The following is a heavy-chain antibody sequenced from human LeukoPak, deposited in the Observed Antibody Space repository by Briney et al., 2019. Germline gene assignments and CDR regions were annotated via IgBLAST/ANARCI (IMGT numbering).Heavy chain of an antibody. CDR2: IYPGDSDT. CDR3: ARFLDYPRIIAAAGLDY. J-gene: IGHJ4*02. Sequence: GESLKISCKGSGYSFTSYWIGWVRQMPGKGLEWMGIIYPGDSDTRYSPSFQGQVTISADKSISTAYLQWSSLKASDTAMYYCARFLDYPRIIAAAGLDYWGQGTLVTVS. CDR1: GYSFTSYW. V-gene: IGHV5-51*01. D-gene: IGHD6-13*01.